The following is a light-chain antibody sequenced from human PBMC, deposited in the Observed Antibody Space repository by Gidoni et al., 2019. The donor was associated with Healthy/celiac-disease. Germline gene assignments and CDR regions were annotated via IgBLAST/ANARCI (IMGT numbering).Light chain of an antibody. J-gene: IGLJ3*02. V-gene: IGLV3-19*01. CDR3: NSRDSSGRV. CDR1: SLRSYY. Sequence: SSELTQVPAVSVALGQTVRITCQGDSLRSYYASWYQQKPGQAPVLVIYGKNNRPSGIPDRFSGSSSGNTASLTITGAQAEDEADYYCNSRDSSGRVFGGGTKLTVI. CDR2: GKN.